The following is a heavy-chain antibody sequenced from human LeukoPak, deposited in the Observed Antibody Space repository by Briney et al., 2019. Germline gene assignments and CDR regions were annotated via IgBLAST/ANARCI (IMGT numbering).Heavy chain of an antibody. CDR2: IIPIFDTA. CDR1: GGTFSSYA. D-gene: IGHD5-12*01. V-gene: IGHV1-69*05. CDR3: ARERGDERGYSGYDSPFDY. J-gene: IGHJ4*02. Sequence: SVKVSCKASGGTFSSYAISWVRQAPGQGLEWMGGIIPIFDTANYAQKFQGRVTITTDESTSTAYMELSSLRSEDTAVYYCARERGDERGYSGYDSPFDYWGQGTLVTVSS.